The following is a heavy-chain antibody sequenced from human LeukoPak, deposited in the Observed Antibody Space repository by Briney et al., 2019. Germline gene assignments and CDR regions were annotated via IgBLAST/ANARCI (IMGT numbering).Heavy chain of an antibody. D-gene: IGHD3-10*01. CDR1: GFTVSGNF. CDR3: AKDRYGSGSFFDY. CDR2: IYSGGST. V-gene: IGHV3-53*05. J-gene: IGHJ4*02. Sequence: PGGSLRLSCAASGFTVSGNFMTWVRQAPGKGLEWVSVIYSGGSTYYADSVKGRFTISRDNSKNTLYLQMNSLRPEDTAAYYCAKDRYGSGSFFDYWGQGTLVTVSS.